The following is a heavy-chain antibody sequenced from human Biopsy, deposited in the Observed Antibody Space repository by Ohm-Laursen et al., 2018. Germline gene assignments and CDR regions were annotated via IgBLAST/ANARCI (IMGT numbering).Heavy chain of an antibody. CDR1: GGSFTGHY. Sequence: SDTLSLTCTVSGGSFTGHYWSWIRQPPGKGLEWIGHISYTGNISYNASLKSRVTISVDTSRNHFSLRLSSLTAADTAVYYCARGSNDFGGLYFPRWGQGTLLTVSS. CDR2: ISYTGNI. V-gene: IGHV4-59*11. CDR3: ARGSNDFGGLYFPR. D-gene: IGHD4-23*01. J-gene: IGHJ4*02.